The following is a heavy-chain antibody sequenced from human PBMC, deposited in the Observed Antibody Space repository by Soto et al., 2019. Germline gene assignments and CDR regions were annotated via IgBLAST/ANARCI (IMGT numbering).Heavy chain of an antibody. Sequence: SGTMSLTCTVSGGCVRSYYWSWIRKPPGKGLEWIGYIYYSGSTNYNPSLKSRVTISVDTSKNQFSLKLSSVTAADMAVYYCASITGTTGAFDIWGQGTMVTVSS. D-gene: IGHD1-7*01. CDR2: IYYSGST. CDR3: ASITGTTGAFDI. V-gene: IGHV4-59*02. CDR1: GGCVRSYY. J-gene: IGHJ3*02.